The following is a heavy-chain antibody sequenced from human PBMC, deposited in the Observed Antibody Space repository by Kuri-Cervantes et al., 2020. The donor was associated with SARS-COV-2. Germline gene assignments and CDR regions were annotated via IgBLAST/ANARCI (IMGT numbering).Heavy chain of an antibody. CDR3: AKEGSSGWYGGD. J-gene: IGHJ4*02. V-gene: IGHV3-30*18. CDR2: IGYDGSRK. D-gene: IGHD6-19*01. Sequence: GGSLRLSCAASGFTFSGYSMNWIRQAPGKGLEWVAAIGYDGSRKHYSDSLKGRFTISRDNPQNTVYLQMSTLRDDDTAVYYCAKEGSSGWYGGDWGQGALVTVSS. CDR1: GFTFSGYS.